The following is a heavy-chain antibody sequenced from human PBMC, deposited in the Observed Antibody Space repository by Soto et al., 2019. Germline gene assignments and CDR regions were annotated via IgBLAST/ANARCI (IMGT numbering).Heavy chain of an antibody. Sequence: SETLSLTCAVYGGSFSGYYWSWIRQPPGKGLEWIGEINHSGSTNYNPSLKSRVTISVDTSKNQFSPKLSSVTAADTAVYYCARGQFPDCSSTSCYGGGLDYWGQGTLVTVSS. D-gene: IGHD2-2*01. CDR2: INHSGST. CDR1: GGSFSGYY. CDR3: ARGQFPDCSSTSCYGGGLDY. J-gene: IGHJ4*02. V-gene: IGHV4-34*01.